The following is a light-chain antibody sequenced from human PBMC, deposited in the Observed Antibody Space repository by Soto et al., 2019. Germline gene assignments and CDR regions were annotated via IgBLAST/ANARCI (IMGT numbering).Light chain of an antibody. V-gene: IGKV3-20*01. Sequence: EIVLTQSPGPLSLSPGERVTLSCRASQSVSSSYLAWYQQKPGQALRLLIYGASSRATGIPDRFSGSGSGTDFTLTISRLEPEDFAVYYCQQYGSSPPRLTFGGGTKVDIK. CDR2: GAS. CDR3: QQYGSSPPRLT. CDR1: QSVSSSY. J-gene: IGKJ4*01.